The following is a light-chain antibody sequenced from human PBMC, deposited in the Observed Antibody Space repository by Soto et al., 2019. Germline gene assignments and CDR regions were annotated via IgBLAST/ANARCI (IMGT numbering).Light chain of an antibody. CDR2: DVS. V-gene: IGLV2-14*03. CDR3: SSYTSSRSYV. J-gene: IGLJ1*01. CDR1: SSDVGGYNF. Sequence: QSVLTQPASVSGSPGQSITISCTGTSSDVGGYNFVSWYQQHPGKAPKLMIYDVSNRPSGVSNRFSASKSGNTASLTISGLQAEDEADYYCSSYTSSRSYVFGTGTKVNVL.